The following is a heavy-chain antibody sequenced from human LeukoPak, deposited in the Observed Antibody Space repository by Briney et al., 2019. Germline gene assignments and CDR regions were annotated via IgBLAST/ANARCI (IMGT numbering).Heavy chain of an antibody. CDR1: GGSISSYY. Sequence: SETLSLTCTVSGGSISSYYWSWIRQPPGKGLEWIGYIYYSGSTNYNPSLKSRVTISVDTSKNQFSLKLSSVTAADTAVYYCAGDAAVAGYGMDVWGQGTTVTVSS. CDR3: AGDAAVAGYGMDV. V-gene: IGHV4-59*01. D-gene: IGHD6-19*01. CDR2: IYYSGST. J-gene: IGHJ6*02.